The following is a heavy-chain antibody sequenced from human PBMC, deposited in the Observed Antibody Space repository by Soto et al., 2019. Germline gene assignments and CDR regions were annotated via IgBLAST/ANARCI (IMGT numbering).Heavy chain of an antibody. J-gene: IGHJ4*02. CDR2: IYWDDDK. D-gene: IGHD7-27*01. CDR3: AHSLIPNWGSRGAFDD. CDR1: GFSLSTSGVG. V-gene: IGHV2-5*02. Sequence: QITLKESGPTLVKPTQTLTLTCTFSGFSLSTSGVGVGWIRQPPGKALEWLALIYWDDDKRYSPSLKSRLTITKDTPKNQVVLTMTNMDPVDTATYYCAHSLIPNWGSRGAFDDWGQGTLVTVSS.